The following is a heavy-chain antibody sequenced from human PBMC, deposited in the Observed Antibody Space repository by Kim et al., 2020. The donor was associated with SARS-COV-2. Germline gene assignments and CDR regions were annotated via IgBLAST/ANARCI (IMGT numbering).Heavy chain of an antibody. CDR1: GFTFSSYA. CDR2: ISGSGGST. V-gene: IGHV3-23*01. D-gene: IGHD1-1*01. CDR3: APKLEPYYYYGMDV. Sequence: GGSLRLSCAASGFTFSSYAMSWVRQAPGKGLEWVSAISGSGGSTYYADSVKGRFTISRDNSKNTLYLQMNSLRAEDTAVYYCAPKLEPYYYYGMDVWGQGTTVTVSS. J-gene: IGHJ6*02.